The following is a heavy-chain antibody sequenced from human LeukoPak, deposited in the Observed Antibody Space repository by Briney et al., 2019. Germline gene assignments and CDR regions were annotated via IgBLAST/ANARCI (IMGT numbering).Heavy chain of an antibody. D-gene: IGHD3-10*01. CDR3: ARHIRDGSGSPYYYYGMDV. Sequence: SETLSLTYTVSGGSISSYYWSWIRQPPGQGLEWIGYIYYSGSTNYNPSLKSRVTISVDTSKNQFSLKLSSVTAADTAVYYCARHIRDGSGSPYYYYGMDVWGQGTTVTVSS. J-gene: IGHJ6*02. CDR2: IYYSGST. CDR1: GGSISSYY. V-gene: IGHV4-59*08.